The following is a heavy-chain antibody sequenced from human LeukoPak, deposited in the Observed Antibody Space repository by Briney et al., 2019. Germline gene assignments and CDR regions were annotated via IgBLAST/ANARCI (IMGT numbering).Heavy chain of an antibody. D-gene: IGHD6-6*01. CDR3: ARTARLDYFDY. CDR1: GYSISSGYY. V-gene: IGHV4-38-2*02. CDR2: IYHSGST. J-gene: IGHJ4*02. Sequence: PSETLSLTCTVSGYSISSGYYWGWIRQPPGKGLEWIGSIYHSGSTYYNPSLKSRVTISVDTSKNQFSLKLSSVTAADTAVYYCARTARLDYFDYWGQGTLVTVSS.